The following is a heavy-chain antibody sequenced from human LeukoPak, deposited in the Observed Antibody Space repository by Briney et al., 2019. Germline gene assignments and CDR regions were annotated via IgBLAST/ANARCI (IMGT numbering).Heavy chain of an antibody. Sequence: GRSLRLSCAASGFTFSSYAMHWVRQAPGKGLEWVAVISYDGSNKYYADSVKGRFTISRDNSKNTLYLQMNSLRAEDTAVYYCARVVDTAMVPWGQGTLVTVSS. CDR3: ARVVDTAMVP. CDR2: ISYDGSNK. V-gene: IGHV3-30*04. CDR1: GFTFSSYA. D-gene: IGHD5-18*01. J-gene: IGHJ5*02.